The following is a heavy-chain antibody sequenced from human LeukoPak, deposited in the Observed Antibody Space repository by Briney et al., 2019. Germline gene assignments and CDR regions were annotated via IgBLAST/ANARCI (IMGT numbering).Heavy chain of an antibody. D-gene: IGHD3-22*01. CDR3: ARAHYYDSSGLDF. CDR2: ISSSGSTI. J-gene: IGHJ4*02. CDR1: GFTFSSYS. Sequence: GGSLRLSCAASGFTFSSYSMNWVRQAPGKGLEWVSYISSSGSTIYYADSLKGRFTISRDNAKNSLYLQMNSLRAEDTAVYYCARAHYYDSSGLDFWGQGTLVTVSS. V-gene: IGHV3-48*04.